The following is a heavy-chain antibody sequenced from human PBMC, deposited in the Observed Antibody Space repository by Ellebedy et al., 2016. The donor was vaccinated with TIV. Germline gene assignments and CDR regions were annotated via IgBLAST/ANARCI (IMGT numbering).Heavy chain of an antibody. CDR3: RPGHYSDA. J-gene: IGHJ4*02. V-gene: IGHV3-23*01. Sequence: GESLKISXAASGFSLSNPFMSWIRQAPGKGLEWVSTLTADGRSTYFADSVKGRFTISRDNSKNTVYLQKNSLRSEDTAVYYCRPGHYSDAWGQGTLVTVSS. CDR1: GFSLSNPF. CDR2: LTADGRST.